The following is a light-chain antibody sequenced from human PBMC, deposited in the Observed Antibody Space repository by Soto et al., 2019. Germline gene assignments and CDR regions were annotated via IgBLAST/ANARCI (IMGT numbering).Light chain of an antibody. Sequence: DIQMTQSPSSLSASLGDRVTITCPASQSISSYLNWYQQKPGKAPNLLIYAASSLQSGVPSRFSGSGSGTDFPLTISSLQPEDFATYYCQQSYSTPWTVGQGTKVEIK. CDR3: QQSYSTPWT. V-gene: IGKV1-39*01. J-gene: IGKJ1*01. CDR1: QSISSY. CDR2: AAS.